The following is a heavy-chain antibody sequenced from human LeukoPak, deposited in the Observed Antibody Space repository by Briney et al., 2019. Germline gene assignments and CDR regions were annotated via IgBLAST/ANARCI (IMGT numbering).Heavy chain of an antibody. Sequence: APGRLSCNTSRDTFTTYGFTTGREAPGHGRKWWRWISAYKGATDYAQKLQGRVTMTTDTSTSTASMELRSRRSDDTAVYYCARCWSYDRGYCDYWGQGTLVTVSS. V-gene: IGHV1-18*01. J-gene: IGHJ4*02. D-gene: IGHD5-12*01. CDR1: RDTFTTYG. CDR2: ISAYKGAT. CDR3: ARCWSYDRGYCDY.